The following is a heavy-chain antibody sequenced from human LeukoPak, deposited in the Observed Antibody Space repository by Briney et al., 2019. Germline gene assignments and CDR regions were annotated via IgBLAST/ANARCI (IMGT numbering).Heavy chain of an antibody. D-gene: IGHD1-14*01. V-gene: IGHV4-59*01. J-gene: IGHJ4*02. CDR1: GGSISSYY. Sequence: SETLSLTCTVSGGSISSYYWSWIRQPPGKGLEWIGYIYYSGSTNYNPSLKSRVTISVDTSKNQFSLKLSSVTAADTAVYYCARGANLPPLSYWGQGTLVTVSS. CDR3: ARGANLPPLSY. CDR2: IYYSGST.